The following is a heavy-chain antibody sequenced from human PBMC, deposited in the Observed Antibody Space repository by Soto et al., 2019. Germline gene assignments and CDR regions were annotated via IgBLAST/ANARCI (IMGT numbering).Heavy chain of an antibody. V-gene: IGHV1-18*01. J-gene: IGHJ4*02. CDR2: VSVYNDDT. CDR1: GYTFSSFG. CDR3: ARTCRSGGGCYHEY. D-gene: IGHD2-21*01. Sequence: ASVKVSCKASGYTFSSFGINWVRQAPGQGLEWVGWVSVYNDDTKYAQNFQGRVSLTTDTSTSTTYVEVGSLRSDDTAVYYCARTCRSGGGCYHEYWGEGTLVTVSS.